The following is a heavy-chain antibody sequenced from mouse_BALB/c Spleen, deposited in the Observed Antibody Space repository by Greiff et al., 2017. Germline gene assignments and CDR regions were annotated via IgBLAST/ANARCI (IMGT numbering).Heavy chain of an antibody. V-gene: IGHV5-6-5*01. CDR2: ISSGGST. D-gene: IGHD1-1*02. Sequence: EVKVVESGGGLVKPGGSLKLSCAASGFTFSSYAMSWVRQTPEKRLEWVASISSGGSTYYPDSVKGRFTISRDNARNILYLQMSSLRSEDTAMYYCARVRLWSSYWYFDVWGAGTTVTVSS. J-gene: IGHJ1*01. CDR1: GFTFSSYA. CDR3: ARVRLWSSYWYFDV.